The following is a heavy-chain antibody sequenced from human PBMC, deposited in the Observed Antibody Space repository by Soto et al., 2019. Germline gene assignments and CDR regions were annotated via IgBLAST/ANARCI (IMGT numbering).Heavy chain of an antibody. V-gene: IGHV3-7*05. J-gene: IGHJ4*02. D-gene: IGHD1-1*01. CDR3: AGTGGVLEPLTG. Sequence: EMQLVESGGGLVQPGGSLRLSCAASGFTFSDSWMNWVRQAPGKGLEWVASIKADGSEKYYVDSVKGRFTISRDNAKNSLYLQMDSLRAEDTAVYYCAGTGGVLEPLTGWGQGTLVTVSS. CDR1: GFTFSDSW. CDR2: IKADGSEK.